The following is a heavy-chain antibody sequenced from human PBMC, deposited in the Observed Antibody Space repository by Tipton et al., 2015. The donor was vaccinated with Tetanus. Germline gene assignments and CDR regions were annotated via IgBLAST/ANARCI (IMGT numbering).Heavy chain of an antibody. Sequence: QLVQSRAEVKKPGESLKISCQGSGYSFNIYWIAWVRQMPGKGLEWMGIIYPGDSDTTYSPSFEGQVTISADKSITTAYLQWSNLKASDTAMYYCARRLGPYTGDQIWHFDLWGRGTMVTVSS. CDR1: GYSFNIYW. J-gene: IGHJ2*01. CDR3: ARRLGPYTGDQIWHFDL. D-gene: IGHD7-27*01. CDR2: IYPGDSDT. V-gene: IGHV5-51*01.